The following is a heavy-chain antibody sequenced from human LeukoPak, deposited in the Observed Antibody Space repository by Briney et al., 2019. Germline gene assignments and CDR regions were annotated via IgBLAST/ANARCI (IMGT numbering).Heavy chain of an antibody. V-gene: IGHV3-48*01. Sequence: GGSLRLSCAASGFSFSGYSMNWVRQAPGRGLEWISYISSGSRTIFYADSVKGRFTISRDNAKNTLYLQMNSLRAEDTAVYYCAKRGGYYHDYWGQGTLVTVSS. CDR3: AKRGGYYHDY. CDR2: ISSGSRTI. CDR1: GFSFSGYS. J-gene: IGHJ4*02. D-gene: IGHD3-3*01.